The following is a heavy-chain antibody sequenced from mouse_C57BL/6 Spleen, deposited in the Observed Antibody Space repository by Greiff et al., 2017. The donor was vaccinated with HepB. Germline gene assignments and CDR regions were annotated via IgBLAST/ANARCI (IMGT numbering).Heavy chain of an antibody. D-gene: IGHD3-2*02. V-gene: IGHV5-9*01. CDR1: GFTFSSYT. Sequence: EVQLQESGGGLVKPGGSLKLSCAASGFTFSSYTMSWVRQTPEKRLEWVATISGGGGNTYYPDSVKGRFTISRDNAKNTLYLQMSSLRSEDTALYYCARHSSGPPDYWGQGTTLTVSS. CDR2: ISGGGGNT. CDR3: ARHSSGPPDY. J-gene: IGHJ2*01.